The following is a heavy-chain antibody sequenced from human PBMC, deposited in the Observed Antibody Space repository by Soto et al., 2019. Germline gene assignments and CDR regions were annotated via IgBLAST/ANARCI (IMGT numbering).Heavy chain of an antibody. CDR3: ARVPGP. V-gene: IGHV4-30-2*01. J-gene: IGHJ5*02. CDR1: GGSIXSGGYA. CDR2: IYHSGST. Sequence: PWETLSLTCAVSGGSIXSGGYAWSWIRQPPGKGLEWIGYIYHSGSTYYNPSLKSRVTISVDRSKNQFSLKLSSVTAADTAVYYCARVPGPWGQGTLLTVSS. D-gene: IGHD7-27*01.